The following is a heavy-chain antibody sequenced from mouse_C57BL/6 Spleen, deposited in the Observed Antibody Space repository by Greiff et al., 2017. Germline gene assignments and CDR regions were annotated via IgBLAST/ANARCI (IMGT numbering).Heavy chain of an antibody. J-gene: IGHJ2*01. V-gene: IGHV14-3*01. Sequence: VQLQQSVAELVRPGASVKLSCTASGFNIKNTDMHWVKQRPEQGLEWIGRIDPANGNTKYAPKFQGKATITADTSSNTAYLQLSSLTSEDTAIYYCARGFTTVVATGDYFDYWGQGTTLTVSS. D-gene: IGHD1-1*01. CDR2: IDPANGNT. CDR3: ARGFTTVVATGDYFDY. CDR1: GFNIKNTD.